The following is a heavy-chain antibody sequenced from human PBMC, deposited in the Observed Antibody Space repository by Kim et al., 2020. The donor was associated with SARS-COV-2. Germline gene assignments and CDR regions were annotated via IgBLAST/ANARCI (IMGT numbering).Heavy chain of an antibody. J-gene: IGHJ6*02. CDR3: ARESIAAAGTSYGMDV. D-gene: IGHD6-13*01. Sequence: SLKSRVTISVDTSKNQFSLKLSSVTAADTAVYYCARESIAAAGTSYGMDVWGQGTTVTVSS. V-gene: IGHV4-59*01.